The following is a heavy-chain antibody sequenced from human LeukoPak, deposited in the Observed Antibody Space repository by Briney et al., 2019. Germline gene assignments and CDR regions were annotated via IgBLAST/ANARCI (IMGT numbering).Heavy chain of an antibody. V-gene: IGHV4-30-4*01. J-gene: IGHJ3*02. D-gene: IGHD2-2*01. CDR2: IYYTGST. CDR1: GGSINSGDYY. CDR3: ARYCSSTRCYDLAFDI. Sequence: SETLSLTCTVSGGSINSGDYYWSWIRQPPGKGQDWIGYIYYTGSTYYNPSLKSRVTISVDTSKNQFSLKLSSVTAADTAVYYCARYCSSTRCYDLAFDIWGQGTMVTVSS.